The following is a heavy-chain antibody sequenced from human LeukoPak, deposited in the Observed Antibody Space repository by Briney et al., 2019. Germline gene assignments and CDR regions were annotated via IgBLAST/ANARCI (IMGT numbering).Heavy chain of an antibody. CDR1: GFTFSSNA. Sequence: GGSLRRSCAASGFTFSSNAMSWVRQAPGKGLEWVSSISGSGENTYYADPVKGRFTISRDNSKNTLYLQMKTLRAEDTAVYYCAKLASSIRPFDYWGQGILVTVSS. CDR3: AKLASSIRPFDY. D-gene: IGHD6-6*01. CDR2: ISGSGENT. J-gene: IGHJ4*02. V-gene: IGHV3-23*01.